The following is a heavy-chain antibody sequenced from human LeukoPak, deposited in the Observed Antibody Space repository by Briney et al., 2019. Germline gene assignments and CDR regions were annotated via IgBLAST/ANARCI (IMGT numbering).Heavy chain of an antibody. J-gene: IGHJ4*02. V-gene: IGHV3-48*01. CDR1: RFSFSNHS. CDR3: ARMSGSRLPGN. CDR2: ISNSGSAK. Sequence: GGSLRLSCAASRFSFSNHSMNWVRQAPGKGLEWVSYISNSGSAKYYAASVKGRFTISRDNGKNSLYLQMNSLGAEDTAVYYCARMSGSRLPGNWGQGTLVTVSS. D-gene: IGHD3-3*01.